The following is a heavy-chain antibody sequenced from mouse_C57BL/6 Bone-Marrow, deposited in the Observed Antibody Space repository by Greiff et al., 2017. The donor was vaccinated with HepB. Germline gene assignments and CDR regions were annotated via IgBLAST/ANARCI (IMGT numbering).Heavy chain of an antibody. CDR3: ARGYYGRGYFDY. J-gene: IGHJ2*01. V-gene: IGHV1-55*01. CDR1: GYTFTSYW. CDR2: IYPGSGST. Sequence: QVQLQQPGAELVKPGASVKMSCKASGYTFTSYWITWVKQRPGQGLERIGDIYPGSGSTNYNEKFKSKATLTVDTSSSTAYMQLSSLTSEDSAVYYCARGYYGRGYFDYWGQGTTLTVSS. D-gene: IGHD1-1*01.